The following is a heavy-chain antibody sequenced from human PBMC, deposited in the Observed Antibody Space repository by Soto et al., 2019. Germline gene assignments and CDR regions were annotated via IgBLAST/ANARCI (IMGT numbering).Heavy chain of an antibody. Sequence: ASVKVSCKASGYTFTGYYMHWVRQAPGQGLEWMGWINPNSGGTNYAQKFQGRVTMTRDTSISTAYMELSRLRSDDTAVYYCAREGRAIFGVELYGYYGMDVWGQGTTVTSP. D-gene: IGHD3-3*01. CDR2: INPNSGGT. CDR3: AREGRAIFGVELYGYYGMDV. J-gene: IGHJ6*02. V-gene: IGHV1-2*02. CDR1: GYTFTGYY.